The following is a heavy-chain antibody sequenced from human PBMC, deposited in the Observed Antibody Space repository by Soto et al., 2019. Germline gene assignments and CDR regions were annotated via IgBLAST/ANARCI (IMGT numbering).Heavy chain of an antibody. Sequence: ASVKVSCKASGYTFTGYYMHWVLQAPGQGLEWMGWINPNSGGTNYAQKFQGWVTMTRDTSISTAYMELSRLRSDDTAVYYCARAGVVVPAAIDYYYYGMDVWGQGXTVTVYS. CDR2: INPNSGGT. V-gene: IGHV1-2*04. CDR3: ARAGVVVPAAIDYYYYGMDV. CDR1: GYTFTGYY. D-gene: IGHD2-2*01. J-gene: IGHJ6*02.